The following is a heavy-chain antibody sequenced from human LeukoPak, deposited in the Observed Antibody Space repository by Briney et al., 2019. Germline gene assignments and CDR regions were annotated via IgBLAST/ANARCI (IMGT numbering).Heavy chain of an antibody. CDR1: GFTFSDYY. CDR3: AREGLGITILGVVADGDY. D-gene: IGHD3-3*01. Sequence: GGSLRLSCAASGFTFSDYYMSWIGQAPGKGLEWVAYISSGGSTIYYADSVKGRFTISRDNAKNSLYLQMNSLRAEDTAVYYCAREGLGITILGVVADGDYWGQGTLVTVSS. CDR2: ISSGGSTI. V-gene: IGHV3-11*04. J-gene: IGHJ4*02.